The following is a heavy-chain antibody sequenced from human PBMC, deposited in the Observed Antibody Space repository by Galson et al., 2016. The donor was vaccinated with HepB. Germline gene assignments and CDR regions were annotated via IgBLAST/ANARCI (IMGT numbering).Heavy chain of an antibody. V-gene: IGHV5-51*01. CDR1: GYSFTSYW. Sequence: SGAEVKKPGESLKISCKGSGYSFTSYWIGWVRQMPGKGLEWMGIIYPGVSDTRYSPSFQGQVTISADKSISTAYLQWSSLKASDTAMYYCARAYGSGSYNYYYYGMDVWGQGTTVTVSS. J-gene: IGHJ6*02. CDR3: ARAYGSGSYNYYYYGMDV. D-gene: IGHD3-10*01. CDR2: IYPGVSDT.